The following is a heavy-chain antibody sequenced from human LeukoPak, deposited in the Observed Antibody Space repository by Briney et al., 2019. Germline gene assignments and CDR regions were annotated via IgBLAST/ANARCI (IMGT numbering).Heavy chain of an antibody. CDR2: IYYSGST. CDR1: GGSISRYY. V-gene: IGHV4-59*01. Sequence: SETLSLTCTVSGGSISRYYWSWLRQPPGKELEGIGYIYYSGSTNYNPSLKSRVTISVDTSKNQFSLKLSSVTAADTAVYYCARDHYYYYYMDVWGKGTTVTISS. CDR3: ARDHYYYYYMDV. J-gene: IGHJ6*03.